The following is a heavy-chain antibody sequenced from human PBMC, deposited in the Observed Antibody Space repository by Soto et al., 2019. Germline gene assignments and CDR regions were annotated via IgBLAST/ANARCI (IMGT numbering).Heavy chain of an antibody. CDR3: AKPSNSDFSSGCDY. J-gene: IGHJ4*02. V-gene: IGHV3-23*01. Sequence: GGSLRLSCAASGFTFNNYAMNWVRQAPGKGLEWVSGISGSGGNTYYADSVKGRFTISRDNSKNTLYLQMNSLRAEDTALYYCAKPSNSDFSSGCDYWGQGTLVTVSS. CDR2: ISGSGGNT. CDR1: GFTFNNYA. D-gene: IGHD3-3*01.